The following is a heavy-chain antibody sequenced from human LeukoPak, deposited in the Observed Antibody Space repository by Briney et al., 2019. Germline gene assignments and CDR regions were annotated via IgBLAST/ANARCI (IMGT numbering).Heavy chain of an antibody. J-gene: IGHJ3*01. V-gene: IGHV3-74*01. CDR1: GFTFSSYW. Sequence: PGGSLRLSCAASGFTFSSYWMHWVRQAPGKGLVWVSRINSDGTSTSYADSVKGRFTISRDNAKNTLYLQMNSLRAEDTAVYYCARDPAGVEMDDAFDFWGQGTMVTVSS. CDR3: ARDPAGVEMDDAFDF. D-gene: IGHD5-24*01. CDR2: INSDGTST.